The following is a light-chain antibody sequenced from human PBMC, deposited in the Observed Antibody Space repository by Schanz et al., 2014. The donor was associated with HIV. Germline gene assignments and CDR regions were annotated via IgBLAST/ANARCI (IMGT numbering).Light chain of an antibody. CDR1: QSVNRW. CDR3: QQSYTTPPTWT. CDR2: QAS. J-gene: IGKJ1*01. V-gene: IGKV1-5*03. Sequence: DIPMTQSPSTLSASVGDRVTITCRASQSVNRWLAWYQQKPGKAPKLLIYQASYLETGVPSRFSGSGSGTEFTLTISSLQSEDFATYYCQQSYTTPPTWTFGQGTKVEVK.